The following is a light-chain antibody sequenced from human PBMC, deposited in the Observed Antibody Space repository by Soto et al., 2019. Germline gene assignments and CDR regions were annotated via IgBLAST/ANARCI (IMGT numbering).Light chain of an antibody. CDR3: QQYNNWPPWT. Sequence: EIVMTQSPATLSVSPGERATLSCRASQSVSSNLAWYQQKPGQAPRLLIYGASTRPTGIPARFSGSGSGTESTLTISSLQSEDFAVYYCQQYNNWPPWTFGQGTKVEIK. CDR2: GAS. J-gene: IGKJ1*01. V-gene: IGKV3-15*01. CDR1: QSVSSN.